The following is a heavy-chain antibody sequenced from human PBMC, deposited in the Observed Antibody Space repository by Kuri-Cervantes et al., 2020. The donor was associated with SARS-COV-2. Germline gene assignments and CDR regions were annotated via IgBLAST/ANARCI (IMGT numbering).Heavy chain of an antibody. V-gene: IGHV3-30*04. CDR2: ISYDGSNK. Sequence: GESLKISCAASGLTFSSYAMHWVRQAPGKGLEWVAVISYDGSNKYYADSVKGRFTISRDNAKNSLYLQMNSLRAEDTAVYYCASGYSSRLDAFDIWGQGTMVTVSS. CDR1: GLTFSSYA. D-gene: IGHD6-13*01. J-gene: IGHJ3*02. CDR3: ASGYSSRLDAFDI.